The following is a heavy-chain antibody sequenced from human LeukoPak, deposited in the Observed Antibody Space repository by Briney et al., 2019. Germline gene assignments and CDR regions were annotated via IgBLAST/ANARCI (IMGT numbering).Heavy chain of an antibody. J-gene: IGHJ5*02. CDR1: GYTFTGYY. CDR3: ARLDEAGSEYNWFDP. CDR2: INPNSGGT. Sequence: ASVKVSCKASGYTFTGYYMHWVRQAPGQGLEWMGWINPNSGGTNYAQKFQGRVTMTRDTSISTAYMELSRLRSDDTAVYYCARLDEAGSEYNWFDPWGQGTLVTVSS. D-gene: IGHD3-10*01. V-gene: IGHV1-2*02.